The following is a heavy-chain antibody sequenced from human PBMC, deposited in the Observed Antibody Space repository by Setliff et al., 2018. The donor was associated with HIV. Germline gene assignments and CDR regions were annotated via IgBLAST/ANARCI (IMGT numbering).Heavy chain of an antibody. CDR3: ARDPGDYDRKFDH. J-gene: IGHJ4*02. D-gene: IGHD3-22*01. Sequence: PSETLSLTCSISGGSISFYYWNWLRQTPGKGLEGIAYTFDSGNTHYNPSPESRVTLSLDTSRNLFSLRLASVTAADTAVYYCARDPGDYDRKFDHWGQGALVTVSS. CDR2: TFDSGNT. V-gene: IGHV4-59*01. CDR1: GGSISFYY.